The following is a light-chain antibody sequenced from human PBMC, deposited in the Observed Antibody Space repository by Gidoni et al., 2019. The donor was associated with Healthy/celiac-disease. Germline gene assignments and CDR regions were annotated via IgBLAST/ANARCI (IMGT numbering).Light chain of an antibody. Sequence: QSALPQPASVSGSPGQSITIPCTGTSSDVGGYNYVSWYQQHPGKAPNLRIYDVSTRPTGVSNRFSGSKSGNTASLTISGLQAEDEADYYCSSYTSSSTLEFGGGTKLTVL. CDR3: SSYTSSSTLE. CDR2: DVS. V-gene: IGLV2-14*01. J-gene: IGLJ3*02. CDR1: SSDVGGYNY.